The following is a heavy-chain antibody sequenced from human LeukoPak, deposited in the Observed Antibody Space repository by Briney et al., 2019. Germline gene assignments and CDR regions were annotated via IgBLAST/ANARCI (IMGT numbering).Heavy chain of an antibody. Sequence: SETLSLTCTVSGGSISPYYWSWIRQPPGKGLEWIGYIYYSGSTNYNPSLKSRITMSVDTSKNQFSLKLSSVTAADTAVYYCARHLPYGAYFDYWGQGTLVTVSS. CDR1: GGSISPYY. CDR2: IYYSGST. V-gene: IGHV4-59*08. CDR3: ARHLPYGAYFDY. D-gene: IGHD4-17*01. J-gene: IGHJ4*02.